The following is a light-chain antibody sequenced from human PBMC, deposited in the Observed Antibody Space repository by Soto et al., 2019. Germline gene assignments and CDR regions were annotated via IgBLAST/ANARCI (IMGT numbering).Light chain of an antibody. Sequence: QPVLTQPPSVSGAPGQRVTISCTGSSSNIGAGHDVHWYQQVPGTAPKLLIYGNNNRPSGVPDRSSGSKSGTSASLAITGLQTEDEADYYCQSYDSSLRVFGGGTKVTVL. CDR3: QSYDSSLRV. CDR2: GNN. V-gene: IGLV1-40*01. CDR1: SSNIGAGHD. J-gene: IGLJ2*01.